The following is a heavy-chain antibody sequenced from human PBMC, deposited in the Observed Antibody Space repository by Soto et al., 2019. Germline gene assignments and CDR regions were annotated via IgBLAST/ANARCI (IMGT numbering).Heavy chain of an antibody. V-gene: IGHV1-46*01. CDR1: GYIFTNHY. CDR3: ARADYYDSSGFYYDC. Sequence: ASVKVSCKASGYIFTNHYIHWVRQAPGQGLEWMGIINPSGGSTNYLQKFQGRITMTRDTSTSTVYMELSSLRSEDTAVYFCARADYYDSSGFYYDCWGQGSLVTVCS. D-gene: IGHD3-22*01. J-gene: IGHJ1*01. CDR2: INPSGGST.